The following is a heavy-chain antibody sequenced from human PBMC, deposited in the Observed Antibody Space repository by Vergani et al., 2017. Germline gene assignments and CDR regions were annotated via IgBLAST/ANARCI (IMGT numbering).Heavy chain of an antibody. CDR1: GFTFSSYG. CDR2: ISYDGSNK. J-gene: IGHJ5*02. Sequence: QVQLVESGGGVVQPGRSLRLSCAASGFTFSSYGMHWVRQAPGKGLEWVAVISYDGSNKYYADSVKGRFTISRDNSKNTLYLQMNSLRAEDTAVYYCARDREAVAGNWFDPWGQGTLVTVSS. CDR3: ARDREAVAGNWFDP. D-gene: IGHD6-19*01. V-gene: IGHV3-30*03.